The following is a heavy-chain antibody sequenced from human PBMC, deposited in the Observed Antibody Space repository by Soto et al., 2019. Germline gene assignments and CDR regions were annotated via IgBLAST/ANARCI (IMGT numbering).Heavy chain of an antibody. CDR1: GGSISSGGYY. CDR3: ARERFDCSSTSCYGDAFDI. Sequence: SETLSLTCTVSGGSISSGGYYWSWIRQHPGKGLEWIGYIYYSGSTYYNPSLKSRVTISVDTSKNQFSLKLSSVTAADTAVYYCARERFDCSSTSCYGDAFDIWGQGTMVTVSS. V-gene: IGHV4-31*03. CDR2: IYYSGST. D-gene: IGHD2-2*01. J-gene: IGHJ3*02.